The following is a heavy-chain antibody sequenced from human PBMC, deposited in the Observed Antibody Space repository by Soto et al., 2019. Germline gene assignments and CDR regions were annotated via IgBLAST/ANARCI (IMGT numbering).Heavy chain of an antibody. D-gene: IGHD2-2*03. CDR3: AREGNLGRWIQPLDS. Sequence: SETLALTCTVSGDSIRRYSWSWVRQPPGKGLEWIGNIHYNGNTKYSPSLKSRVTMSVDTSKNHFSLKLVSVTTADTAVYFCAREGNLGRWIQPLDSWGQGTLVTVSS. J-gene: IGHJ4*02. V-gene: IGHV4-59*01. CDR1: GDSIRRYS. CDR2: IHYNGNT.